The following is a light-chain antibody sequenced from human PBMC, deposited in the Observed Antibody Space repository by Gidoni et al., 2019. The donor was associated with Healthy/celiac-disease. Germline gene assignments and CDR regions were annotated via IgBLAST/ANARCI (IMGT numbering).Light chain of an antibody. Sequence: SYVLTQPPSVSVAPCKTARITCGGNNIGSKSVHWYQQKPGQAPVLVIYYDSDRPSGIPERFSGSNSGNTATLTISRVEAGDEADYYCQVWDSSSDHPHWVFGGGTKLTVL. J-gene: IGLJ3*02. CDR1: NIGSKS. CDR3: QVWDSSSDHPHWV. V-gene: IGLV3-21*04. CDR2: YDS.